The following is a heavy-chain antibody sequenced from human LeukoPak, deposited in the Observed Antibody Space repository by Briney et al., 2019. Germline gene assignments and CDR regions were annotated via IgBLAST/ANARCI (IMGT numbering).Heavy chain of an antibody. D-gene: IGHD3-3*01. CDR2: IKYDGSKK. CDR1: GFTFSSYG. Sequence: GGSLRLSCAASGFTFSSYGMRWVRQAPGKGLEWVADIKYDGSKKYYADSVKGRFTISRDNAKNTLYLQMNSLRAEDTAVYYCARGGRYYDFWRGYSGRPYYLDVWGKGTTVTVSS. V-gene: IGHV3-30*03. J-gene: IGHJ6*03. CDR3: ARGGRYYDFWRGYSGRPYYLDV.